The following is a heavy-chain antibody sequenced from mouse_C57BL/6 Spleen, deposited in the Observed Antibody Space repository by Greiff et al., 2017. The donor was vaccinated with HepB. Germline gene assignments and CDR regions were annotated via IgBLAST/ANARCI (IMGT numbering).Heavy chain of an antibody. Sequence: QVQLQQPGAELVKPGASVNMSCKASGYTFTSYWITWVKQRPGQGLEWIGDIYPGSGSTNYNEKFKSKATLTVDTSSSTAYMQLSSLTSEDSAVYYCARNYGSSLYYAMDYWGQGTSVTVSS. V-gene: IGHV1-55*01. CDR1: GYTFTSYW. D-gene: IGHD1-1*01. J-gene: IGHJ4*01. CDR2: IYPGSGST. CDR3: ARNYGSSLYYAMDY.